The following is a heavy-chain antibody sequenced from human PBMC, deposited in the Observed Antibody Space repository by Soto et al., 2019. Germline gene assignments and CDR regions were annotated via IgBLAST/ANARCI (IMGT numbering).Heavy chain of an antibody. CDR2: IYYSGST. CDR1: GGSISSYY. D-gene: IGHD3-10*01. J-gene: IGHJ6*02. Sequence: SETLSLTCTVSGGSISSYYWSWIRQPPGKGLEWIGYIYYSGSTNYNPSLKSRVTISVDTSKNQFSLKLSSVAAADTAVYYCARDRAHYYGSGSYDPAYYGMDVWGQGTTVTVSS. V-gene: IGHV4-59*01. CDR3: ARDRAHYYGSGSYDPAYYGMDV.